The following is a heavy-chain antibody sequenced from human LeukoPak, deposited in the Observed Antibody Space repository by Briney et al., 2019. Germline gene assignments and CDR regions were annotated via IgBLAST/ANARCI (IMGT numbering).Heavy chain of an antibody. CDR3: ARGVTIFGVVIYIFDY. CDR2: INPNSGGT. CDR1: GYTFTGYY. J-gene: IGHJ4*02. Sequence: ASVKVSCKASGYTFTGYYMHWVRQAPGQGLEWMGWINPNSGGTNYAQKFQGRVTMTRDTSISTAYMALSGLRSDDTAVYYCARGVTIFGVVIYIFDYWGQGTLVTVSS. D-gene: IGHD3-3*01. V-gene: IGHV1-2*02.